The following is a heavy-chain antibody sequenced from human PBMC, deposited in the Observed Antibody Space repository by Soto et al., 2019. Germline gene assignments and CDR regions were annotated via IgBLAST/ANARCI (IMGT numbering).Heavy chain of an antibody. J-gene: IGHJ1*01. CDR1: GYMFTSYG. CDR3: ARDLGIAVAGLFQD. D-gene: IGHD6-19*01. Sequence: QVQLVQSGAEVQQPGASIKVSCKASGYMFTSYGINWVRQAPGQGPEWMGWISTYNGNTNYAQKHQGRGTMTTDTSTSTAYMELKTLRSDDTAVYYCARDLGIAVAGLFQDWGQGTLVIVSS. CDR2: ISTYNGNT. V-gene: IGHV1-18*01.